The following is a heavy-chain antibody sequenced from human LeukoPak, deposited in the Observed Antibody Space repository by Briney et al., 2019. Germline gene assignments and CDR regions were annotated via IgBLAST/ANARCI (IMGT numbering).Heavy chain of an antibody. V-gene: IGHV3-7*03. CDR1: GFTFSSYW. CDR2: IKQDGSEK. J-gene: IGHJ4*02. D-gene: IGHD3-22*01. Sequence: GSLRLSCAASGFTFSSYWMSWVRQAPGKGLEWVANIKQDGSEKYYVDSVKGRFTISRDNAKNSLYLQMNSLRAEDTAVYYCARVTEIVVFRLYYFDYWGQGTLVTVSS. CDR3: ARVTEIVVFRLYYFDY.